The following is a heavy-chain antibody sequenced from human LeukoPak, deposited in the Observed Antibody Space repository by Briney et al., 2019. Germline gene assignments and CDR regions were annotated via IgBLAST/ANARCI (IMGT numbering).Heavy chain of an antibody. D-gene: IGHD3-10*01. Sequence: SETLSLTCTISGDSMSGYSWSWLRQPAGKGLEWIGRVYSSGFTEYNLSLEGRVTMSIETSKSQFSLKLDSVTAADTAAYYCARVDIVTGTYFDSWGQGALVTVSS. CDR3: ARVDIVTGTYFDS. CDR1: GDSMSGYS. CDR2: VYSSGFT. V-gene: IGHV4-4*07. J-gene: IGHJ4*02.